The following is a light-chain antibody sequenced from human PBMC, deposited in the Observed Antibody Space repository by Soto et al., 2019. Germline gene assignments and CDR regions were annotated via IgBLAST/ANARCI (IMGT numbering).Light chain of an antibody. CDR1: SSDVGGYNY. CDR2: EVS. CDR3: SSYADTNKGV. J-gene: IGLJ1*01. V-gene: IGLV2-8*01. Sequence: QSVLTQPPSASGSPGQSVTISCTGTSSDVGGYNYVSWYQQHPGKAPKLVIYEVSKRPSGVPDRFSGSKSGNTASLTVSGLQAEDEADYYCSSYADTNKGVFGTGTKVTVL.